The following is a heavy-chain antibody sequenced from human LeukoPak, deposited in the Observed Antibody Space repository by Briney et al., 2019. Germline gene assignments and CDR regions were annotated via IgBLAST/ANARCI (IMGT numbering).Heavy chain of an antibody. CDR1: GFTFDDYA. CDR2: ISWNSGSI. V-gene: IGHV3-9*01. Sequence: GGSLRLSCAASGFTFDDYAMHWVRQAPGKGLEWVSGISWNSGSIGYADSVKGRFTISRDNAKNSLYLQMNSLRAEDTALYYCAKDRYSSSWYYFDYWGQGTLVTVSS. D-gene: IGHD6-13*01. J-gene: IGHJ4*02. CDR3: AKDRYSSSWYYFDY.